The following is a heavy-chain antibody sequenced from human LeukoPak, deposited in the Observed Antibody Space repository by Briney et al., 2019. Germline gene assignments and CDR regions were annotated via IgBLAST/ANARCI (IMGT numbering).Heavy chain of an antibody. V-gene: IGHV3-30*02. CDR1: GFTFGSYG. CDR3: AKARGGSLNDNFDY. Sequence: GGSLRLSCAASGFTFGSYGMHWVRQAPGKGLEWVAFIRYDGSNKYYADSVKGRFTISRDNSKNTLYLQMNSLRAEDTAVYYCAKARGGSLNDNFDYWGQGTLVTVSS. CDR2: IRYDGSNK. D-gene: IGHD1-1*01. J-gene: IGHJ4*02.